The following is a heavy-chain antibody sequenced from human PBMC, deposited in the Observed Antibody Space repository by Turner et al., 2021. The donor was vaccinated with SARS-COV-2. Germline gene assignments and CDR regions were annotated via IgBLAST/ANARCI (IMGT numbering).Heavy chain of an antibody. J-gene: IGHJ6*02. Sequence: EVELVEYGGGLVQPGGSLRLSCAASGLPLSTFWMHWVRQAPGKVLVWVSLFNSDGNYISYADSVRGLFTISRDSAKNTLFLQMNSLRAEYTAVYYCARGHCTGGRCDYYYGMDVWGQGTTVTFSS. V-gene: IGHV3-74*01. CDR2: FNSDGNYI. CDR1: GLPLSTFW. CDR3: ARGHCTGGRCDYYYGMDV. D-gene: IGHD2-15*01.